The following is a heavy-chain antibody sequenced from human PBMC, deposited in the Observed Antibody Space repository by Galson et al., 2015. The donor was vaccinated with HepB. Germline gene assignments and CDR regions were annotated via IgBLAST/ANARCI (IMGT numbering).Heavy chain of an antibody. CDR2: ISSSSSYI. CDR1: GFTFSSYS. CDR3: ARDLGFFDWLLVDAFDI. V-gene: IGHV3-21*01. D-gene: IGHD3-9*01. Sequence: SLRLSCAASGFTFSSYSMNWVRQAPGQGLEWVSLISSSSSYIYYADTVKGRFTISRDNANNSLYLQMNSLRAEDTAVYYCARDLGFFDWLLVDAFDIWGQGTMVTVSS. J-gene: IGHJ3*02.